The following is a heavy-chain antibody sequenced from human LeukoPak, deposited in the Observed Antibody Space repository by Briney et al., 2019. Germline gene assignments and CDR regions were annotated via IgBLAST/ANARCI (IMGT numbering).Heavy chain of an antibody. V-gene: IGHV4-61*08. Sequence: SETLSLTCAVSGDSISSGGYSWSWIRQPPGKGLEWIGYIYYSGSTNYNPSLKSRVTISVDTSKNQFSLKLSSVTAADTAVYYCARGRYYFDYWGQGTLVTVSS. CDR3: ARGRYYFDY. J-gene: IGHJ4*02. CDR1: GDSISSGGYS. CDR2: IYYSGST.